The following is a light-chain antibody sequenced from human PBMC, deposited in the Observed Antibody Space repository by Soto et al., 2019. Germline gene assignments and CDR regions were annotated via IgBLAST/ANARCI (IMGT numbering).Light chain of an antibody. V-gene: IGKV1-8*01. CDR1: QVISSY. J-gene: IGKJ1*01. Sequence: AIRMTQSPSSLSASTGDRVTITCRASQVISSYLAWYQQKPGKAPKLLIYAASTLQSGVPSRFSGSGSGTDFTLTISSLQPDDFAVYYCQQYGSSPRTFGQGTKVDI. CDR3: QQYGSSPRT. CDR2: AAS.